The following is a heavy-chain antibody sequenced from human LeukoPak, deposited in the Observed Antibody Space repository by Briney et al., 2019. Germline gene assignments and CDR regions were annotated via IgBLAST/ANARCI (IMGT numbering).Heavy chain of an antibody. V-gene: IGHV4-30-4*01. Sequence: NPSETLSLTCTVSGGSISSGDYYWSWIRQPPGKGLEWIGYIYYSGSTYYNPSLKSRVTISVDTSKNQFSLKLSSVTAADTAVYYCAREGPTAGYVRAFDIWGQGTMVTVSS. CDR3: AREGPTAGYVRAFDI. CDR1: GGSISSGDYY. D-gene: IGHD3-10*02. J-gene: IGHJ3*02. CDR2: IYYSGST.